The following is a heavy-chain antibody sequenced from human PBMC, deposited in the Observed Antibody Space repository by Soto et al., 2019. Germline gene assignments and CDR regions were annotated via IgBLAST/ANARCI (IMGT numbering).Heavy chain of an antibody. J-gene: IGHJ6*02. D-gene: IGHD5-18*01. CDR3: ARVGISIQLWLRYYYGMDV. CDR2: IIPIFGTA. V-gene: IGHV1-69*13. Sequence: SVKVSCKASGGTFSSYAISWVRQAPGQGLEWMGGIIPIFGTANYAQKFQGRVTITADESTSTAYMELSSLRSEDTAVYYCARVGISIQLWLRYYYGMDVWCQGTTLTLS. CDR1: GGTFSSYA.